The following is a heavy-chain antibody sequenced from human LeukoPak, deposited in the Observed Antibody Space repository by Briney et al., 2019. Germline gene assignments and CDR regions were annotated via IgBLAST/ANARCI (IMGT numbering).Heavy chain of an antibody. J-gene: IGHJ6*03. V-gene: IGHV3-9*01. CDR2: ISWNSGSI. D-gene: IGHD1-26*01. Sequence: GGSLRLSCAASGFTFDDYAMHWVRQAPGKGLEWVSGISWNSGSIGYADSVKGRFTISRDNAKNSLYLQMNSLRAEDTALYYCAREQAASIGDYYYYYYMDVWGKGTTVTISS. CDR1: GFTFDDYA. CDR3: AREQAASIGDYYYYYYMDV.